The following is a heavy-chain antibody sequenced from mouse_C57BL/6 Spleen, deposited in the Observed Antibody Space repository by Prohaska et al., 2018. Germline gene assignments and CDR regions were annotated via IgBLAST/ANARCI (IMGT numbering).Heavy chain of an antibody. CDR3: ARNSYYFDY. CDR2: INPNNGGT. J-gene: IGHJ2*01. Sequence: HGKSLEWIGDINPNNGGTIYNQKFKGKATLTVDKSSSTAYMELRSLTSEDTAVYYCARNSYYFDYWGQGTTLTVSS. V-gene: IGHV1-18*01.